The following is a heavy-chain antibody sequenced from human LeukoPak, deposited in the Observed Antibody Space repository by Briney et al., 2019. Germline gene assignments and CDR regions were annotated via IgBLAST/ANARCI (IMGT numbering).Heavy chain of an antibody. CDR1: VFSFSYYS. CDR2: ISDDSRTT. V-gene: IGHV3-48*04. D-gene: IGHD3-10*01. CDR3: ARGPFNYYGSGSYYNRNWFDP. J-gene: IGHJ5*02. Sequence: GGSLRLSCAASVFSFSYYSMNWVRQAPGKGLEWVSYISDDSRTTYYADSVKGRFTISRDNAKNSLYLQMNSLRAEDTAVYYCARGPFNYYGSGSYYNRNWFDPWGQGTLVTVSS.